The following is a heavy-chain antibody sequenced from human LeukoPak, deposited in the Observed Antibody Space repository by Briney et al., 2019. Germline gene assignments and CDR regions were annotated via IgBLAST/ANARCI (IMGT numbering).Heavy chain of an antibody. V-gene: IGHV3-23*01. J-gene: IGHJ6*02. CDR3: AKVYHDFWGGYLGWGPKTHYCSMDV. D-gene: IGHD3-3*01. CDR2: ISGSGRDN. CDR1: GSNFNTHC. Sequence: GGSLRLSCVASGSNFNTHCMTWVRQAPGKGLGWVAGISGSGRDNYHADYLRGRFTVCRQNSRNTLFLQMDDLRADDTAVYFCAKVYHDFWGGYLGWGPKTHYCSMDVWGQGTTVTVSS.